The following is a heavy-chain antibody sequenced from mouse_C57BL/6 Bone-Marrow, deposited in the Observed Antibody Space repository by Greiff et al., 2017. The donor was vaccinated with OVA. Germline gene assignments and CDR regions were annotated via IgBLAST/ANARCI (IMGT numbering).Heavy chain of an antibody. Sequence: EVKLMESGGGLVKPGGSLKLSCAASGFTFSSYAMSWVRQTPEKRLEWVATISDGGSYTYYPDNVKGRFTISRDNAKNNLYLQMSHLKSEDTAMYYCARAGKAGFAYWGQGTLVTVSA. CDR1: GFTFSSYA. D-gene: IGHD1-3*01. V-gene: IGHV5-4*03. J-gene: IGHJ3*01. CDR3: ARAGKAGFAY. CDR2: ISDGGSYT.